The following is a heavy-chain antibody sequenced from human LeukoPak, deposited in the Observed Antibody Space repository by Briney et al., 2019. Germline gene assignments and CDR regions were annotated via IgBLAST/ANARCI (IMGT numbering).Heavy chain of an antibody. J-gene: IGHJ4*02. CDR1: GYTFTGCY. D-gene: IGHD2-2*01. CDR3: ARARGYCSSTKCYDDHDY. Sequence: ASVKVSCKASGYTFTGCYMHWVRQAPGQGLEWMGWINPNSGGTKYAQKFQGRVTMTRDTSISTVYMELSSLRSDDTAVYYCARARGYCSSTKCYDDHDYWGQGTLVTVSS. V-gene: IGHV1-2*02. CDR2: INPNSGGT.